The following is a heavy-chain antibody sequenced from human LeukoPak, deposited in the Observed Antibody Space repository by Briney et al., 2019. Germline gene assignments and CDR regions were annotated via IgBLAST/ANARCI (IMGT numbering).Heavy chain of an antibody. CDR3: ARDGTSTDDY. D-gene: IGHD2-2*01. J-gene: IGHJ4*02. CDR2: ISGNNDNT. Sequence: ASVMVSCKASGYTFSNFGINWVRQAPGQGLEWIAWISGNNDNTNYGQKFQGRFTVTTDSSTSTAYMELRNLRSDDTAVYYCARDGTSTDDYWGQGPLVPGSS. CDR1: GYTFSNFG. V-gene: IGHV1-18*01.